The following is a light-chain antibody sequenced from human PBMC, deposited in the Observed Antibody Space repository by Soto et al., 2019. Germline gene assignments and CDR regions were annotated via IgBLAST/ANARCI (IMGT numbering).Light chain of an antibody. J-gene: IGKJ1*01. Sequence: EIVLMQSPGTLSLSQGEGATLSCRASQSVSTNFFAWYLQKPGQAPRLLIYGASTRATGIPDRFSGSGSGTDFTLTISRLEPEDFAVYYCQQYGRTSWTFGQGTKVDIK. CDR3: QQYGRTSWT. V-gene: IGKV3-20*01. CDR2: GAS. CDR1: QSVSTNF.